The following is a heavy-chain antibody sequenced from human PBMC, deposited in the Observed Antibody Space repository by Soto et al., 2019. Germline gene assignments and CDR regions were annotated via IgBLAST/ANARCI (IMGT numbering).Heavy chain of an antibody. CDR2: RYYSEST. J-gene: IGHJ4*02. Sequence: KASETLSLTCTVSGGSITTGGYYWSWIRQLPGKGLEWIGHRYYSESTYYNPSLKSRVSISLDTSKNQFSLELSFVTAADTAMYYCARTKCSGGSCYSWSLDYWGQGTPVTVSS. CDR3: ARTKCSGGSCYSWSLDY. CDR1: GGSITTGGYY. V-gene: IGHV4-31*03. D-gene: IGHD2-15*01.